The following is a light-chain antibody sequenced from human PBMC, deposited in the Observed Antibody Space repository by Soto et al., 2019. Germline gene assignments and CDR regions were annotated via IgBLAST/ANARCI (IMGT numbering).Light chain of an antibody. J-gene: IGKJ5*01. CDR2: DAS. V-gene: IGKV1-5*01. CDR1: QTISEW. Sequence: DIQMTQSPSTLSASIGDRVTITCRASQTISEWLAWYQQKPGKAPEVLIYDASSLESGVPSRFSGNGSGTEFTLTISSLQPDDFATYYCQQYNTYSTFGQGTRLEIK. CDR3: QQYNTYST.